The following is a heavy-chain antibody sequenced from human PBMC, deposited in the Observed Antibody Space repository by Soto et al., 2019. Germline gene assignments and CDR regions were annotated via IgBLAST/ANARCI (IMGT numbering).Heavy chain of an antibody. CDR3: ARGKARPPWFAP. Sequence: GGSLRLSCAASGFTVSSNYMSWVRQAPGKGLEWVSVIYSGGSTYYADSVKGRFTISRDNSKNTLYLQMNSLRAEDTAVYYCARGKARPPWFAPWGQGTLVTVSS. CDR2: IYSGGST. CDR1: GFTVSSNY. V-gene: IGHV3-66*01. J-gene: IGHJ5*02. D-gene: IGHD6-6*01.